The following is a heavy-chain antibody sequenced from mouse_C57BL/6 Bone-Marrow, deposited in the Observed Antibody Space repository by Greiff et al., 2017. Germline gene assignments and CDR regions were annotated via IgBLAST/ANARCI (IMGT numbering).Heavy chain of an antibody. CDR3: ARDRVKGYFDV. CDR1: GFTFSDFY. V-gene: IGHV7-1*01. Sequence: EVKVVESGGGLVQSGRSLRLSCATSGFTFSDFYMEWVRQAPGKGLEWIAASRNKANDYTTEYSASVKGRFIVSRDTSQSILYLQMNALRAEDTAIYYCARDRVKGYFDVWGTGTTVTVSS. J-gene: IGHJ1*03. D-gene: IGHD1-3*01. CDR2: SRNKANDYTT.